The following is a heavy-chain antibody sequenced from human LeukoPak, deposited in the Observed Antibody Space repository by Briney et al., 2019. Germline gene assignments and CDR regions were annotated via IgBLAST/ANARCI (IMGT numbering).Heavy chain of an antibody. CDR1: GYSISSGYY. CDR2: IYQSGST. D-gene: IGHD2-8*01. Sequence: SETLSLTCAVSGYSISSGYYWGWIRQPPGKGLEWIGSIYQSGSTYYNPSLKSRVTISVETSKNQFSLKVSSVTAADTAKYYCARHGAGTIGLKVYALNYMDVWGKGTTVTVSS. CDR3: ARHGAGTIGLKVYALNYMDV. J-gene: IGHJ6*03. V-gene: IGHV4-38-2*01.